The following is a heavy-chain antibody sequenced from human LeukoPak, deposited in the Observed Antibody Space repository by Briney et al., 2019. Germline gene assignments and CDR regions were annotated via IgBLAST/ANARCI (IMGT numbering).Heavy chain of an antibody. CDR1: GFTFSSYA. D-gene: IGHD3-10*01. CDR3: ARDVLWFGESIYYFDY. CDR2: IKQDGSEK. Sequence: GGSLTLSCAASGFTFSSYAMSWVRQAPGKGLEWVANIKQDGSEKYYVDSVKGRFTISRDNAKNSLYLQMNSLRAEDTAVYYCARDVLWFGESIYYFDYWGQGTLVTVSS. J-gene: IGHJ4*02. V-gene: IGHV3-7*01.